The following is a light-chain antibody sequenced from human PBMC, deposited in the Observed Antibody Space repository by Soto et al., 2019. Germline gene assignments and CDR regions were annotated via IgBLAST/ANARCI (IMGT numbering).Light chain of an antibody. CDR2: EVS. CDR1: SSDVGGYNY. V-gene: IGLV2-8*01. CDR3: QSYDSSLSGHVV. J-gene: IGLJ2*01. Sequence: QSALTQPPSASGSPGQSVTISCAGTSSDVGGYNYVSWYQQHPGKAPKLMIYEVSKRPSGVPDRFSGSKSGTSAFLAITGLQADDEADYYCQSYDSSLSGHVVFGGGTKLTVL.